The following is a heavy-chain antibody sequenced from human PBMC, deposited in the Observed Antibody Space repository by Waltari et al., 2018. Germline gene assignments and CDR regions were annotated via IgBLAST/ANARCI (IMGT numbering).Heavy chain of an antibody. CDR2: IYSGGST. V-gene: IGHV3-53*02. J-gene: IGHJ4*02. D-gene: IGHD1-26*01. Sequence: EVQLVETGGGLIQPGGSLRLSCAASGFTVSSNYMSWVRQAPGKGLEWVSVIYSGGSTYYADSVKCRFTISRDNSKNTLYLQMNSLRAEDTAVYYCASIRRWSGSYGPFDYWGQGTLVTVSS. CDR1: GFTVSSNY. CDR3: ASIRRWSGSYGPFDY.